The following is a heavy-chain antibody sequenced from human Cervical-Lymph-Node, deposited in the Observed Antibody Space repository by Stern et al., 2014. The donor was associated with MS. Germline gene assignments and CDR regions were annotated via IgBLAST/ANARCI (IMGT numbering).Heavy chain of an antibody. D-gene: IGHD4-17*01. CDR1: GYSFTSYW. J-gene: IGHJ4*02. CDR3: ARPTVTSGYFDY. V-gene: IGHV5-51*01. CDR2: IYPGDSXT. Sequence: EVQLXXXGAEVKKPGESLKISCKGSGYSFTSYWIGWVRQMPGKGLEXKGIIYPGDSXTRYSPSFQGQVPISADKSISTAYLQWSSLKASDTAMYYCARPTVTSGYFDYWGQGTLVTVSS.